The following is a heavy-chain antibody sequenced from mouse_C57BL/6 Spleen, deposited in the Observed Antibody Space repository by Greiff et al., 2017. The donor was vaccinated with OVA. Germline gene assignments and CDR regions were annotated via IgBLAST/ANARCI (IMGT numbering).Heavy chain of an antibody. Sequence: VQLQQPGAELVRPGSSVKLSCKASGYTFTSYWMDWVKQRPGQGLEWIGNIYPSDSETHYNQKFKDKATLTVDKSSSTAYMQLSSLTSEDSAVYYGAIRSARDYAMDYWGQGTSVTVSS. J-gene: IGHJ4*01. D-gene: IGHD1-1*01. CDR1: GYTFTSYW. CDR2: IYPSDSET. V-gene: IGHV1-61*01. CDR3: AIRSARDYAMDY.